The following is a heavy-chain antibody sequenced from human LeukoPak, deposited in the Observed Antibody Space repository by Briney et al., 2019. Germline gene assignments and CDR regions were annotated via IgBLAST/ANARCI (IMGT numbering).Heavy chain of an antibody. J-gene: IGHJ5*02. CDR2: IYHSGST. D-gene: IGHD6-13*01. CDR1: GYSISSGYY. V-gene: IGHV4-38-2*02. CDR3: ARDKEIAAAPNWFDP. Sequence: PSETLSLTCTVSGYSISSGYYWGWIRPPPGKGLEWIGSIYHSGSTYYNPSPKSRVTISVDTSKNQFSLKLSSVTAADTAVYYCARDKEIAAAPNWFDPWGQGTLVTVSS.